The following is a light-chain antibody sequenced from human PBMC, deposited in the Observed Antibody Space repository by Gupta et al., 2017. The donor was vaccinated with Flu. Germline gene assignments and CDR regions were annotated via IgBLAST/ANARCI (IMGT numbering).Light chain of an antibody. CDR2: DVT. V-gene: IGLV2-11*01. CDR1: SNDVGGSNR. J-gene: IGLJ1*01. CDR3: SSHAGRVTWV. Sequence: QSAPPQPRSVSGSPGPSVHISCTGSSNDVGGSNRVSWYQQRPGKAPKLILYDVTERPSGVPDRFSGSKSGNTASLTISGLQADDEADYYCSSHAGRVTWVFGTGTTVTVL.